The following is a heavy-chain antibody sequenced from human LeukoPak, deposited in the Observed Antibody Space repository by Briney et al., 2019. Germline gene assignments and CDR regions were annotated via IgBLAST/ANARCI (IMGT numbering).Heavy chain of an antibody. Sequence: PGGSLRLSCEASGFTLSIYSMNWVRQAPGKGLEWVSSISSSSSAIYYADSVKGRFTISRDNAKNSLYLQMNSLRAEDTAVYYCAELGITMIGGVWGKGTTVTISS. J-gene: IGHJ6*04. CDR1: GFTLSIYS. CDR2: ISSSSSAI. CDR3: AELGITMIGGV. D-gene: IGHD3-10*02. V-gene: IGHV3-48*01.